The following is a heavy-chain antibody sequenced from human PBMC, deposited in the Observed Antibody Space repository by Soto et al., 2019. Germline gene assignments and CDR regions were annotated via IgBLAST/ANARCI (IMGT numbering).Heavy chain of an antibody. D-gene: IGHD1-1*01. V-gene: IGHV1-69*01. CDR2: IIPIFGTA. CDR1: GGTFSSYD. CDR3: AIDPSGRLISGIDV. J-gene: IGHJ6*02. Sequence: QVQLVQSGAEVKKPGSSVKVSCKASGGTFSSYDISWVRQAPGQGLEWMGGIIPIFGTANYAQKFQGRVTITADESTRTAYMELSRLRSEDTAVYYCAIDPSGRLISGIDVWGQGTTVTVSS.